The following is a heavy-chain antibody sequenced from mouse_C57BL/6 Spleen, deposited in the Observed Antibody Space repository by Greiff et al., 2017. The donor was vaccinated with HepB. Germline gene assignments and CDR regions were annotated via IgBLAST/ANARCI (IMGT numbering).Heavy chain of an antibody. CDR2: IDPETGGT. J-gene: IGHJ1*03. CDR1: GYTFTDYE. Sequence: QVQLKESGAELVRPGASVTLSCKASGYTFTDYEMHWVKQTPVHGLEWIGAIDPETGGTAYNQKFKGKAILTADKSSSTAYMELRSLTSEDSAVYYCTRIAYFDVWGTGTTVTVSS. V-gene: IGHV1-15*01. CDR3: TRIAYFDV.